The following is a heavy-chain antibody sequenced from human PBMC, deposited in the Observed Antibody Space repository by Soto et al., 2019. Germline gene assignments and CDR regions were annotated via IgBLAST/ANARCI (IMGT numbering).Heavy chain of an antibody. CDR1: GYTFTTYG. Sequence: QVQLVQSGAEVKKPGASVEVSCKASGYTFTTYGISWVRQAPGQGLEWMGWISAYNGNTNYAQNLQGRVTMTTDTSTSTAYMELRSLRSDDTAVYYCARSGYSSSWYLYYYYYGMDVWGQGTTVTVSS. V-gene: IGHV1-18*01. D-gene: IGHD6-13*01. J-gene: IGHJ6*02. CDR2: ISAYNGNT. CDR3: ARSGYSSSWYLYYYYYGMDV.